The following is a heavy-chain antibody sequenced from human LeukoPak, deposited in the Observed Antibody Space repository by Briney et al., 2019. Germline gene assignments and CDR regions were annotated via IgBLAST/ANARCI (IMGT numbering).Heavy chain of an antibody. D-gene: IGHD2-2*01. CDR2: ISGSGGST. CDR1: GFTFSSYG. CDR3: AKGRPDIVVVPAAMFDP. Sequence: GRSLRLSCAASGFTFSSYGIHWVRQAPGKGLEWVPAISGSGGSTYYADSVKGRFTISRDNSKNTLYLQMNSLRAEDTAVYYCAKGRPDIVVVPAAMFDPWGQGTLVTVSS. J-gene: IGHJ5*02. V-gene: IGHV3-23*01.